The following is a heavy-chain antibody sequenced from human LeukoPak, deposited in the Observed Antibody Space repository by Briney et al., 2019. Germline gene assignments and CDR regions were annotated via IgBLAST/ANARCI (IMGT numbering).Heavy chain of an antibody. Sequence: VASVNVSCMASGYTFINYYIHWVRQAPGQGLEWVGIINPSGGSTTYAQKFQGRVSMTRDTSTSTVYMELSSLESDDTALYYCARHSLPGTTPFDYWGQGTLVTVSS. J-gene: IGHJ4*02. CDR3: ARHSLPGTTPFDY. V-gene: IGHV1-46*01. CDR1: GYTFINYY. D-gene: IGHD1-1*01. CDR2: INPSGGST.